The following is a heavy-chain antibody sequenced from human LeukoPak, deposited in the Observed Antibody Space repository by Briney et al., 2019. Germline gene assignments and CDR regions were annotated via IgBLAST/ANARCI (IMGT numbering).Heavy chain of an antibody. CDR1: GGSFSGYY. V-gene: IGHV4-34*01. D-gene: IGHD1-1*01. CDR2: INHSGST. J-gene: IGHJ5*02. Sequence: SETLSLTCAVYGGSFSGYYWSWIRQPPGKGLEWIGEINHSGSTNYNPSLKSRVTISVDTSKNQFSLKLSSVTAADTAVYYCALDPTGTTRNWFDPWGQGTLVTVSS. CDR3: ALDPTGTTRNWFDP.